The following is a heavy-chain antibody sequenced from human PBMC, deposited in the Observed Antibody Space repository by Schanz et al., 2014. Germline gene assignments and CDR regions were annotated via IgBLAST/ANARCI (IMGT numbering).Heavy chain of an antibody. Sequence: QVQLVQSGAEMKKPGASVKVSCKASGYTFTGHHMHWVRQAPGQGLEWMGRIIPSLGLAKYEQKFQDKVTITADTSTTTAYMELSGLRSEDTAVYYCASSGAGYSSSWDFDYWGQGTLVTVSS. D-gene: IGHD6-13*01. J-gene: IGHJ4*02. CDR2: IIPSLGLA. CDR1: GYTFTGHH. CDR3: ASSGAGYSSSWDFDY. V-gene: IGHV1-69*09.